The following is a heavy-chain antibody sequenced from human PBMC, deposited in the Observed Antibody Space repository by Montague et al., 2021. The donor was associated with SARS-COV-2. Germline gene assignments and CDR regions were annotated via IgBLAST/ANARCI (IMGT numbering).Heavy chain of an antibody. J-gene: IGHJ5*02. Sequence: TLSLTCTVSGGSISSGGYYWSWIRQHPGKGLEWIGYIYYSGSTYYNPSLKSRVTISVDTSKNQFSLKLSSVTAADTAVYDCAGGYDYVCGSYCYYHWFDLWGQGTLVTVSS. V-gene: IGHV4-31*03. CDR1: GGSISSGGYY. D-gene: IGHD3-16*02. CDR3: AGGYDYVCGSYCYYHWFDL. CDR2: IYYSGST.